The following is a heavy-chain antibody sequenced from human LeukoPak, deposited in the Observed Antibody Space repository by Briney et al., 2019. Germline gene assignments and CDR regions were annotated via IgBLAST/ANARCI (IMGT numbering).Heavy chain of an antibody. CDR1: GFTFSSYG. Sequence: GGSLRLSCAASGFTFSSYGMHWVRQAPGKGPEWVAVISYDGSNKYYADSVKGRFTISRDNSKNTLYLQMNSLRAEDTAVYYCAKDIGNWDFDYWGQGTLVTVSS. V-gene: IGHV3-30*18. D-gene: IGHD7-27*01. J-gene: IGHJ4*02. CDR3: AKDIGNWDFDY. CDR2: ISYDGSNK.